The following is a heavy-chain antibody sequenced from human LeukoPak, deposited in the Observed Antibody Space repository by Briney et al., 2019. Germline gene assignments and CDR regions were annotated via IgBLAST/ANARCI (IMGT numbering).Heavy chain of an antibody. Sequence: SETLSLTCTVSGGSINSYYWSWIRQPAGKGLEWVGRIYSSGSTNYNPSLKSRVSMSVDTSKNQFSLKLTSVTAADTAVYYCARGGKATVVTMWGQGILVTVSS. CDR1: GGSINSYY. CDR2: IYSSGST. D-gene: IGHD4-23*01. V-gene: IGHV4-4*07. CDR3: ARGGKATVVTM. J-gene: IGHJ4*02.